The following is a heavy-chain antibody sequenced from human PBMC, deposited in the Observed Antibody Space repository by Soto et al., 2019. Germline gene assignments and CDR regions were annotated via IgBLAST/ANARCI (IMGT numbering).Heavy chain of an antibody. CDR3: ATYYYDSSGYSEYFQH. CDR1: GFTFSSYW. D-gene: IGHD3-22*01. CDR2: INSDGRST. V-gene: IGHV3-74*01. Sequence: GGSLRLSCAGSGFTFSSYWMHWVRQAPGKGLVWVSRINSDGRSTSYADFVKGRFTISRDNAKNTLYLQMNSLRADDTAVYYCATYYYDSSGYSEYFQHWGQGTLVTVSS. J-gene: IGHJ1*01.